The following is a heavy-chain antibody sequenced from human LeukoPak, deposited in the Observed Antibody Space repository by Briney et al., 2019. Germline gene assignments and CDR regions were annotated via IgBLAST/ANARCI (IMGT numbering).Heavy chain of an antibody. CDR2: IYYSGST. CDR3: ARDHGVRYYYDSSGPYYFDY. CDR1: GGSISSSSYY. J-gene: IGHJ4*02. D-gene: IGHD3-22*01. V-gene: IGHV4-39*07. Sequence: PSETLSLTCTVSGGSISSSSYYWGWIRQPPGKGLEWIGSIYYSGSTYYNPSLKSPVTISVDTSKNQFSLKLSSVTAADTAVYYCARDHGVRYYYDSSGPYYFDYWGQGTLVTVS.